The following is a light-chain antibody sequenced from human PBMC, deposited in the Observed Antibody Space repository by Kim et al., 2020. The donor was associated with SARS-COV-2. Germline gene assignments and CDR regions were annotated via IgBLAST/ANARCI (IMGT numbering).Light chain of an antibody. CDR1: NIGSKN. CDR3: QVWDSSTV. CDR2: RDN. V-gene: IGLV3-9*01. Sequence: SYELTQPLSVSVALGQTARITCGGNNIGSKNVHWYQQKPGQAPVLLIYRDNTRPSGIPERFSGSNSGNAATLTVSRAHAGDEADYYCQVWDSSTVFGGGTQLTVL. J-gene: IGLJ2*01.